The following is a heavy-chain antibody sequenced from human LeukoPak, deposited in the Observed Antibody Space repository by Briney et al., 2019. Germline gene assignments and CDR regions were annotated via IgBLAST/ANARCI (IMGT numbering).Heavy chain of an antibody. CDR1: GGSFSGYY. CDR3: ARGSSSVLRYFDWLSYFDY. V-gene: IGHV4-34*01. Sequence: SETLSLTCAVYGGSFSGYYWSWIRQPPGKGLEWIGEINHSGSTNYNPSLKSRVTISVDTSKNQFSLKLSSVTAADTAVYYCARGSSSVLRYFDWLSYFDYWGQGTLVTVSS. D-gene: IGHD3-9*01. J-gene: IGHJ4*02. CDR2: INHSGST.